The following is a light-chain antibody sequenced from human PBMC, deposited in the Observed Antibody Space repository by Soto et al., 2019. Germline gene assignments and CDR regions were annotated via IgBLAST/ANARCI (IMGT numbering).Light chain of an antibody. V-gene: IGKV1-5*01. CDR2: DAS. J-gene: IGKJ1*01. CDR3: QQYKSYST. CDR1: QSLNSR. Sequence: DIQLTQSPSTLSASVGDGVTLTCRAAQSLNSRLAWYQHRPGKAPRLLIYDASTLESGVPSRFSGSGSGTEFTLTINNLQPDDLATYICQQYKSYSTFGRGTKVDIK.